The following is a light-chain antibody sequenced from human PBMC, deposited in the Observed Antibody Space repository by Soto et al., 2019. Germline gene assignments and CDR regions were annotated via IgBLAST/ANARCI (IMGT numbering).Light chain of an antibody. Sequence: QAVVPQPPSVSGAPGPRVTISCTGSSSNIGAGYDVHWYQQFPGTAPKLLIYGNSNRPSGVPDRFSGSKSGTSASLAITGLQAEDEADYYCQSYDSSLSVVVFGGGTKVTVL. CDR2: GNS. CDR1: SSNIGAGYD. CDR3: QSYDSSLSVVV. J-gene: IGLJ2*01. V-gene: IGLV1-40*01.